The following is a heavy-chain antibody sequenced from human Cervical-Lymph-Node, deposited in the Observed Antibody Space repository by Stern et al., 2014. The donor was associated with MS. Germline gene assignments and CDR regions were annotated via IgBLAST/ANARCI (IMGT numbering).Heavy chain of an antibody. CDR2: INPNSGGT. V-gene: IGHV1-2*02. D-gene: IGHD6-19*01. Sequence: QVQLVQSGAEVKKPGASVTVSCKASGYTFTDYFLHWVRQAPGQGLEWMGWINPNSGGTNYAQKFQGRVTMTRDTSISTAYMELNRLTSDDTAVYYCARGDIAVAGTPRLRFDHWGQGTLVTVSS. CDR3: ARGDIAVAGTPRLRFDH. J-gene: IGHJ4*02. CDR1: GYTFTDYF.